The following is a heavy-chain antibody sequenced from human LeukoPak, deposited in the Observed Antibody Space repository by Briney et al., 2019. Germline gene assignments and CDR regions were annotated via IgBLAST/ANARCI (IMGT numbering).Heavy chain of an antibody. D-gene: IGHD6-13*01. CDR3: AKGGSAAAGPLFDS. CDR1: GFSFSSYV. V-gene: IGHV3-23*01. Sequence: PGGSLRLSCAASGFSFSSYVMSWVRQAPGKGLEWVSAISGSSGSTYYADSVKGRFTISRDNPKNTLYLQMSSLRAEDTAVYYCAKGGSAAAGPLFDSWGQGTLVTVSS. J-gene: IGHJ4*02. CDR2: ISGSSGST.